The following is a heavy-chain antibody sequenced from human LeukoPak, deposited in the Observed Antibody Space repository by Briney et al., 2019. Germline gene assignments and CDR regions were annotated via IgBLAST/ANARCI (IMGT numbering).Heavy chain of an antibody. CDR2: VDPNSGGT. CDR1: GYTFTGYY. Sequence: ASVKVSCKAPGYTFTGYYLHWVRQAPGQGLEGMGWVDPNSGGTSYAQKFQGRVTMTRDTSITTVYMELNRLNSDDTAVYYCARDSRVTNGDYWGQGTLVTVSS. J-gene: IGHJ4*02. D-gene: IGHD3-10*01. V-gene: IGHV1-2*02. CDR3: ARDSRVTNGDY.